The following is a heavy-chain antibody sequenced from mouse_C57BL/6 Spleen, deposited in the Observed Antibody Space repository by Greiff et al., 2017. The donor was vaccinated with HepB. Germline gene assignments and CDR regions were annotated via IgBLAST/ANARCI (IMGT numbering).Heavy chain of an antibody. D-gene: IGHD2-3*01. CDR2: INPGSGGT. V-gene: IGHV1-54*01. CDR1: GYAFTNYL. Sequence: QVQLQQSGAELVRPGPSVKVSCKASGYAFTNYLIEWVKQRPGQGLEWIGVINPGSGGTNYNEKFKGKATLTADKSSSTAYMQLSSLTSEDSAVYFCARYDGYYLLDYWGQGTTLTVSS. CDR3: ARYDGYYLLDY. J-gene: IGHJ2*01.